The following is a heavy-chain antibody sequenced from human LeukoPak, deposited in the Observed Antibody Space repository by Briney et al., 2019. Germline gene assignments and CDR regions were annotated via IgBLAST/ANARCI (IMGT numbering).Heavy chain of an antibody. Sequence: GGSLRLSCAASGFTFDDYGMSWVRQAPGKGLEWASGINWNGGSTGYADSVKGRFTISRDNAKNSLYLQMNSLRAEDTAVYYCARTSYDYVWGSYRPYYFDYWGQGTLVTVSS. CDR1: GFTFDDYG. V-gene: IGHV3-20*04. J-gene: IGHJ4*02. CDR2: INWNGGST. CDR3: ARTSYDYVWGSYRPYYFDY. D-gene: IGHD3-16*02.